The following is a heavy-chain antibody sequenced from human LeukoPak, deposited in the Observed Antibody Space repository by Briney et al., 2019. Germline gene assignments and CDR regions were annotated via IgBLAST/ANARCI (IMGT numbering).Heavy chain of an antibody. CDR2: IYHSGST. J-gene: IGHJ3*02. D-gene: IGHD3-22*01. V-gene: IGHV4-38-2*02. Sequence: SETLSLTCTVSGYSISSGYYWGWIRQPPGKGLEWIGSIYHSGSTYYNPSLKSRVTMSLGTSKNQFSLKLSSVTAADTAVYYCARDGPYYYDSSGYYDAFDIWGQGTMVTVSS. CDR1: GYSISSGYY. CDR3: ARDGPYYYDSSGYYDAFDI.